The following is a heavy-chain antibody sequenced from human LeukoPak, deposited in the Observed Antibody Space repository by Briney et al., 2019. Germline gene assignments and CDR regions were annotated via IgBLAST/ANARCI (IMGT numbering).Heavy chain of an antibody. V-gene: IGHV1-18*01. CDR1: GYTFTRFG. J-gene: IGHJ4*02. CDR2: ISANNGNT. D-gene: IGHD2-2*01. CDR3: AREYCSSSSCYSADY. Sequence: ASVNVSCTASGYTFTRFGISWVRQAPGQGLEWMGWISANNGNTNYAQKFQGRVTMTTDTSTSTAYMELRSLRFDDTAVYYCAREYCSSSSCYSADYWGQGTLVTVSS.